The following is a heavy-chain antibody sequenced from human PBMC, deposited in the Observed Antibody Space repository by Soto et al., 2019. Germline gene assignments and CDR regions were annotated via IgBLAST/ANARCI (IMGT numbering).Heavy chain of an antibody. J-gene: IGHJ5*02. D-gene: IGHD3-16*01. V-gene: IGHV2-5*02. CDR2: IYWDDDK. CDR3: AHIPNYYQYDWFDP. CDR1: GFSLTTRGVG. Sequence: QITLKESGPTLGKPTQTLTLTCTFSGFSLTTRGVGVGWIHQPPGKALECLALIYWDDDKRYSPSLQSRLSITKDTSKNQVVLTMTTVDPVDTATYYCAHIPNYYQYDWFDPWGQGTLVSVSS.